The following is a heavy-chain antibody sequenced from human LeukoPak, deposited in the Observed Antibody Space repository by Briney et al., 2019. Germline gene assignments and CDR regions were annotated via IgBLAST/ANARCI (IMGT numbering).Heavy chain of an antibody. J-gene: IGHJ4*02. Sequence: SQTLSLTCAISGDSVSSNSAAWNWIRQSPSRGLEWLGRTYYRSMWYNDYAVSVKSRITINPDTSKNQFSLQLNSVTPEDTAVYYCAREWGGLMVRETYFDYWGQGTLVTVSS. CDR3: AREWGGLMVRETYFDY. D-gene: IGHD3-10*01. CDR1: GDSVSSNSAA. V-gene: IGHV6-1*01. CDR2: TYYRSMWYN.